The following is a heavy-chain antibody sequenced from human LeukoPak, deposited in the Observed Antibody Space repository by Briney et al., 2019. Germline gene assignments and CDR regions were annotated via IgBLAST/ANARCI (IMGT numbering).Heavy chain of an antibody. V-gene: IGHV4-61*02. J-gene: IGHJ4*02. CDR3: ARDIFYFDY. Sequence: SETLSLTCTVSGGSLSSASSYWSWIRPPAGKGLEWIGRIYTSGRTTYNPSLQSRVTISVDTSKKQVSLTLDSVTAADTATYYCARDIFYFDYWGQGIQVTVSS. CDR1: GGSLSSASSY. D-gene: IGHD2-15*01. CDR2: IYTSGRT.